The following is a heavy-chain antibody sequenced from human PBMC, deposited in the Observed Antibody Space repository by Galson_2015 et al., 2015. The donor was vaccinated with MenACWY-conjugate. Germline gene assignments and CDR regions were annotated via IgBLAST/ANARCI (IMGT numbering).Heavy chain of an antibody. Sequence: SVKVSCKASGGTFSSYAISWVRQAPGQGLEWMGGIIPIFGTANYAQKFQGRVTITADESTSTAYKELSSLRSEDTAVYYCARCCIAARPSYWYFDLWGRGTLVTVSS. CDR3: ARCCIAARPSYWYFDL. V-gene: IGHV1-69*13. CDR2: IIPIFGTA. D-gene: IGHD6-6*01. CDR1: GGTFSSYA. J-gene: IGHJ2*01.